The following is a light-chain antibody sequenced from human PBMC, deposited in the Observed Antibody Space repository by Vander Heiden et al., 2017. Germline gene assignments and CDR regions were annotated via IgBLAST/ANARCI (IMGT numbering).Light chain of an antibody. Sequence: DLVMTQSPLSLPVTPGEPASISCRSSQSLLHSNGYNYLDWYLQKPGQPPQLLIYVASNRASGVPDRFSGSGSGTDFTLKSSRVEAEDVGVYYCMQALQTRSFGPGTKVDIK. J-gene: IGKJ3*01. V-gene: IGKV2-28*01. CDR3: MQALQTRS. CDR1: QSLLHSNGYNY. CDR2: VAS.